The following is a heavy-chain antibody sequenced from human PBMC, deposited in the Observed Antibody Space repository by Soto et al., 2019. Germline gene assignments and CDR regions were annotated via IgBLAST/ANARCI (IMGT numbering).Heavy chain of an antibody. CDR2: ISGSGGST. D-gene: IGHD5-18*01. CDR3: ARATGYSYGCDY. V-gene: IGHV3-23*01. J-gene: IGHJ4*02. CDR1: GFTFNSYA. Sequence: EVQLLESGGGLVQPGGSLRLSCAASGFTFNSYAMNWVRQAPGKGLEWVSGISGSGGSTYYADSVKGRFTISRDNSKNTLYLQMNSLRVEDTAVYYCARATGYSYGCDYWGQGTLVTVSS.